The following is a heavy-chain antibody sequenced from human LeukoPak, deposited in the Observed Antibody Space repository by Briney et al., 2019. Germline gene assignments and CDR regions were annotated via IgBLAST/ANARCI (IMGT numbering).Heavy chain of an antibody. D-gene: IGHD2-15*01. V-gene: IGHV5-10-1*01. CDR1: GYSFTSYW. CDR3: ARGSRYCSGGSCYWDGDAFDI. Sequence: GGSLKISCKGSGYSFTSYWISWVRQMPGKGLEWMGRIDPSDSYTNYSPSFQGHATISADKSISTAYLQWSSLKASDTAMYYCARGSRYCSGGSCYWDGDAFDIWGQGTMVTVSS. CDR2: IDPSDSYT. J-gene: IGHJ3*02.